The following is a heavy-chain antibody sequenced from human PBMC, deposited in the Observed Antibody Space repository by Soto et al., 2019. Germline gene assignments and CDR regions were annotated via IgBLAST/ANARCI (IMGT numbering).Heavy chain of an antibody. D-gene: IGHD3-10*01. CDR1: GGSFSGYH. Sequence: SETQSLTCAVYGGSFSGYHWSWIRQPPGKGLEWIGEINHRGSTNYNPSLKSRVTISIDTSKNQFSLKLSSVTAADTAVYYCAREDVIAYFYGMDVWGQGTTVTVS. CDR2: INHRGST. V-gene: IGHV4-34*01. J-gene: IGHJ6*02. CDR3: AREDVIAYFYGMDV.